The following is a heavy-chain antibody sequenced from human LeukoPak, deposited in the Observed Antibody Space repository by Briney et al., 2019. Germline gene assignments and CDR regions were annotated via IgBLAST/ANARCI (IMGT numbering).Heavy chain of an antibody. Sequence: SETLSLTCAVYAGSFSDYYWSWIRQPPGKGLEWIGSIYHSGSTYYNPSLKSRVTISVDTTKNQFSLKLSSVTAADTAAYYCARVVMITFGGVIVNSLDAFDIWGQGTLVTVSS. CDR3: ARVVMITFGGVIVNSLDAFDI. V-gene: IGHV4-34*01. CDR2: IYHSGST. J-gene: IGHJ4*02. CDR1: AGSFSDYY. D-gene: IGHD3-16*02.